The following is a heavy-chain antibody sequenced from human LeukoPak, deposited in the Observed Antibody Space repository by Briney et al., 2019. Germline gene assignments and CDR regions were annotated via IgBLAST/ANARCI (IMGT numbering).Heavy chain of an antibody. CDR2: IHASGGCT. CDR1: GFTFSNYA. D-gene: IGHD2-15*01. Sequence: PGGSLRLSCAASGFTFSNYAMSWVRQAPGKGLEWVSAIHASGGCTYYADSVKGRFTISRDNSKNTLYLQVNSLRAEDTAVYYCAKARPVDIVVVVTAYDSWGRGTLVTVSS. CDR3: AKARPVDIVVVVTAYDS. J-gene: IGHJ5*01. V-gene: IGHV3-23*01.